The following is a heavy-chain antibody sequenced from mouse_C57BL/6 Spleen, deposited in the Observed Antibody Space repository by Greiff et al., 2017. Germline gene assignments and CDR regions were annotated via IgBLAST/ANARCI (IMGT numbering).Heavy chain of an antibody. D-gene: IGHD1-1*01. CDR1: GYTFTSYW. Sequence: QVQLQQPGAELVKPGASVKLSCKASGYTFTSYWMHWVKQRPGRGLEWIGRIDPNSGSTKYNEKFKSKATLTVDKPSSTAYMQLSSLTSEDSAVYYCAREDYGSSYEGAMDYWGQGTSVTVSS. CDR3: AREDYGSSYEGAMDY. J-gene: IGHJ4*01. CDR2: IDPNSGST. V-gene: IGHV1-72*01.